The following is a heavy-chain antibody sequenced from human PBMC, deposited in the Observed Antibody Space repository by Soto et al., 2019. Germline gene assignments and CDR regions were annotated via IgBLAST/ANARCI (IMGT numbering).Heavy chain of an antibody. D-gene: IGHD3-22*01. CDR3: ASLPQGYYDRSGRLVDY. J-gene: IGHJ4*01. CDR2: INPSGGST. CDR1: GYTFTSYY. Sequence: GASVKVSCKASGYTFTSYYMHWVRQAPGQGLEWMGIINPSGGSTSYAQKFQGRVTMTRDTSTSTVYMELSSLRSEDTAVYYCASLPQGYYDRSGRLVDYWGHGTLVTVSS. V-gene: IGHV1-46*01.